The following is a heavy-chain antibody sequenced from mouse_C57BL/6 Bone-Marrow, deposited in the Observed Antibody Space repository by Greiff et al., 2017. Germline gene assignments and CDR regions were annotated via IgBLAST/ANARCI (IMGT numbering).Heavy chain of an antibody. V-gene: IGHV14-4*01. CDR1: GFNIKDDY. CDR2: IDPENGDT. Sequence: VQLQQSGAELVRPGASVKLSCTASGFNIKDDYMHWVKQRPEQGLEWIGWIDPENGDTVYASKFQGKATITADTSSNTAYLQLSSLTSEDTAVYYCTTPFTTVVANYAMDYWGQGTSVTVSS. CDR3: TTPFTTVVANYAMDY. D-gene: IGHD1-1*01. J-gene: IGHJ4*01.